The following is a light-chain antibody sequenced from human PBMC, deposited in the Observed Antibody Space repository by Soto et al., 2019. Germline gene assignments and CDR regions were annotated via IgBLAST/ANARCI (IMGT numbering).Light chain of an antibody. V-gene: IGLV1-40*01. J-gene: IGLJ1*01. CDR1: SYNIGAGYD. Sequence: SVLTQPPSVSGAPGHRVTISCTGSSYNIGAGYDVHWFQQLPGTAPKLLIYGNSNRPSGVPDRFSGSKSGTSASLAITGLQAEDEADYYCQSYDSSLSGFYVFGTGTRSPS. CDR2: GNS. CDR3: QSYDSSLSGFYV.